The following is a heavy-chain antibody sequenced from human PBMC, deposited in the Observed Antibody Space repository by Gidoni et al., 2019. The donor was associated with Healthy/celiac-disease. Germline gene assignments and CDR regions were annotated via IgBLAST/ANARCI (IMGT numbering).Heavy chain of an antibody. CDR3: ARGRGYCTNGVCHVGLERFLGSGEAVAGPFDY. J-gene: IGHJ4*02. D-gene: IGHD2-8*01. CDR2: ISSNGCST. CDR1: GFTFSSYA. V-gene: IGHV3-64*01. Sequence: EVQLVESGGGLVQPGGSLRLSCAASGFTFSSYAMHWVRQAPGTGLESVSAISSNGCSTYYANSVKGRFTISRDKSKNTLYLQMGSLRAEDMAVYYCARGRGYCTNGVCHVGLERFLGSGEAVAGPFDYWGQGTLVTVSS.